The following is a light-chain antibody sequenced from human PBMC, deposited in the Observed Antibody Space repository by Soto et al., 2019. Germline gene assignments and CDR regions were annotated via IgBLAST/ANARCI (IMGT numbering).Light chain of an antibody. J-gene: IGKJ1*01. CDR3: QQGYSISWT. Sequence: DIQMTQSPSSLSASVGDRVTITCRASQSISSYLNWYKQRPGKAPKLMIYGASTLQSGVPSRVSGSGSGTEVTLTISSLQPEDFATYYGQQGYSISWTFDQGTKVDIK. V-gene: IGKV1-39*01. CDR1: QSISSY. CDR2: GAS.